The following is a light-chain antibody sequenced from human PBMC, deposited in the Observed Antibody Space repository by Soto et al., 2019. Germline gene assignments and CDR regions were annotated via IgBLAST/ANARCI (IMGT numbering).Light chain of an antibody. CDR3: QQYNGYWT. J-gene: IGKJ1*01. V-gene: IGKV1-5*03. CDR2: EAS. Sequence: DIQMTQSPSSLSASVGDTVTLTCRASQDVDTWLAWFQQRPGKAPKLLIYEASSLKSGVPSRFSGSRSGTEYTLTISSLQPDDFATYYCQQYNGYWTFGQGTKVEIK. CDR1: QDVDTW.